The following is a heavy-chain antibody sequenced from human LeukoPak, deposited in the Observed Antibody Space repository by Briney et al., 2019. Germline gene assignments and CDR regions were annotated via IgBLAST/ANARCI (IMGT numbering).Heavy chain of an antibody. CDR3: ARGGTKIVVVPAAPGGYYYYMDV. D-gene: IGHD2-2*01. CDR1: GGTFSSYA. Sequence: ASVKVSCKASGGTFSSYAISWVRQAPGKGLEWMGRIIPILGIANYAQKFQGRVTITTDESTSTAYMELSSLRSEDTAVYYCARGGTKIVVVPAAPGGYYYYMDVWGKGTTVTVSS. J-gene: IGHJ6*03. CDR2: IIPILGIA. V-gene: IGHV1-69*04.